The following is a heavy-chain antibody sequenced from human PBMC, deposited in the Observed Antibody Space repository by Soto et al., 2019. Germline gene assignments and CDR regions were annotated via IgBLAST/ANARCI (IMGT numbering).Heavy chain of an antibody. V-gene: IGHV3-21*01. D-gene: IGHD3-9*01. CDR2: ISSSSSYI. Sequence: GGSLRLSCAASGFTFSSYSMNWVRQAPGKGLEWVSSISSSSSYIYYADSVKGRFTISRDNAKNSLYLQMNSLRAEDTAVYYCARNSDILNGLNYFDYWGQGTLVTVSS. CDR1: GFTFSSYS. J-gene: IGHJ4*02. CDR3: ARNSDILNGLNYFDY.